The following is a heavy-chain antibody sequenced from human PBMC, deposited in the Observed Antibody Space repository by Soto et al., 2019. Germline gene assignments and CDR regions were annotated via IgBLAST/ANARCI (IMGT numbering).Heavy chain of an antibody. D-gene: IGHD3-3*01. CDR2: IYYSGST. CDR1: GGSISSSSYY. V-gene: IGHV4-39*01. J-gene: IGHJ6*02. CDR3: ARAGAFWSGYYSGDYYYYGMDV. Sequence: PSETLSLTCTVSGGSISSSSYYWGWIRQPPGKGLEWIGSIYYSGSTYYNPSLKSRVTISVDTSKNQFSLKLSSVTAADTAVYYCARAGAFWSGYYSGDYYYYGMDVWGQGTTVT.